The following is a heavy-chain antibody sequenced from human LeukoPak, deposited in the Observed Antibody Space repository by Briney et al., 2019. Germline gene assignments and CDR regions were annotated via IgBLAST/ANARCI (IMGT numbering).Heavy chain of an antibody. J-gene: IGHJ4*02. CDR2: ISRSGDTL. CDR3: ARGYFYDSSGYLY. D-gene: IGHD3-22*01. Sequence: GGSLRLSCAASGFTFRDYYMTWIRQAPGKGLEWISYISRSGDTLYYADSVEGRFTISRDNAKNSLYLQMNSLRAEDTAVYYCARGYFYDSSGYLYWGQGTLVTVSS. CDR1: GFTFRDYY. V-gene: IGHV3-11*04.